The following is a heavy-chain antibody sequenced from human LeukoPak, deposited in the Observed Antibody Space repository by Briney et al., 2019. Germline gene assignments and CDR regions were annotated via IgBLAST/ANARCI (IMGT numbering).Heavy chain of an antibody. CDR1: GGSISSGSYY. J-gene: IGHJ4*02. CDR2: FYSSGST. Sequence: PSQTLSLTCTVSGGSISSGSYYWSWIRQPAGKGLEWIGRFYSSGSTNYNPSLKSRVTISVDTSKNQFSLKLSSVTAAGTAVYYCAGDSSGYYYLFEYWGQGTLVTVSS. D-gene: IGHD3-22*01. V-gene: IGHV4-61*02. CDR3: AGDSSGYYYLFEY.